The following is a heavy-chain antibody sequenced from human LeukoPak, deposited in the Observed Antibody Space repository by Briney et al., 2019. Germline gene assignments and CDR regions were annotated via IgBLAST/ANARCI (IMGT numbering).Heavy chain of an antibody. J-gene: IGHJ3*02. CDR3: ARTLTAYNDAFDI. CDR2: IYYSVST. CDR1: GFTFSDYF. D-gene: IGHD1-14*01. V-gene: IGHV4-30-4*08. Sequence: LRLSCAASGFTFSDYFMTWIRQPPGKGLEWIGYIYYSVSTYYNPSLKSRVTISVDTSKNQFSLKLGSVTAADTAMFYCARTLTAYNDAFDIWGQGTMVTVSS.